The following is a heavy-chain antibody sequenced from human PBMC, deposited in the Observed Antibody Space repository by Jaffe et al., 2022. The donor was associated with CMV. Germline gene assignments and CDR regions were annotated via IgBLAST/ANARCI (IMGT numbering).Heavy chain of an antibody. J-gene: IGHJ3*02. Sequence: QVQLQQWGAGLLKPSETLSLTCAVYGGSFSGYYWSWIRQPPGKGLEWIGEINHSGSTNYNPSLKSRVTISVDTSKNQFSLKLSSVTAADTAVYYCARGNSRGIAARRLVGFAFDIWGQGTMVTVSS. CDR1: GGSFSGYY. V-gene: IGHV4-34*01. CDR3: ARGNSRGIAARRLVGFAFDI. D-gene: IGHD6-6*01. CDR2: INHSGST.